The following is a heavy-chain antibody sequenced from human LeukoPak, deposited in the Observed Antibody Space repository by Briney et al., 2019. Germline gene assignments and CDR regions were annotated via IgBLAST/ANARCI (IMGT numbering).Heavy chain of an antibody. D-gene: IGHD1-26*01. Sequence: GGSLRLSCATSGFNFEDYAINWVRQAPGKGLEWVGLITSKTYGGTTDLAASVKGRFSISRDESKPIAYLQMNSLKIEDTGVYYSTREVERGGSYWGGDSWGQGTQVTVSS. CDR2: ITSKTYGGTT. V-gene: IGHV3-49*04. CDR3: TREVERGGSYWGGDS. J-gene: IGHJ4*02. CDR1: GFNFEDYA.